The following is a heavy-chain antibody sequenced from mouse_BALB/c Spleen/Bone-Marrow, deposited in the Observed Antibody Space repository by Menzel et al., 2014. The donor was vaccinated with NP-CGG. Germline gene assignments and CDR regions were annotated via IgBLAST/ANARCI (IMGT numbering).Heavy chain of an antibody. V-gene: IGHV3-2*02. CDR2: INYSGST. CDR3: ARVSHFDY. CDR1: GYSIXSDYA. Sequence: DVQLQESGPGLVKPSQSLSLTCTVTGYSIXSDYACNWIRQFPGNKLEWMGYINYSGSTSYNPSLKSRISITRDTSKNQFFLQLNSVTTEDTATYCCARVSHFDYWGQGTTLTVSS. J-gene: IGHJ2*01.